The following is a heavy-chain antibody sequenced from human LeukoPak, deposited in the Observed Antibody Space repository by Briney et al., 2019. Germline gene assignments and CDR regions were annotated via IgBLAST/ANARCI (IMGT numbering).Heavy chain of an antibody. CDR2: ISGRGGTT. CDR1: GFTFSSYA. CDR3: ASYYYDSSGRGSFDY. Sequence: PGGSLRLSCAASGFTFSSYAMSWVRQAPGKGLECVSSISGRGGTTYYADSVKGRFTISRDDSKSTLYLQMNSLRAEDTAVYYCASYYYDSSGRGSFDYWGQGTLLTVSS. D-gene: IGHD3-22*01. V-gene: IGHV3-23*01. J-gene: IGHJ4*02.